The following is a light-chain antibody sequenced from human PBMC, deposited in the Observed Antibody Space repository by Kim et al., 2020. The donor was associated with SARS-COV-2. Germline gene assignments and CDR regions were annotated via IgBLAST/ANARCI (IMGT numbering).Light chain of an antibody. CDR2: SAS. J-gene: IGKJ2*01. CDR3: QQSLRTPHT. Sequence: SASVGDRVTITCRASQSISGFLNWYQQKPGKAPKLLIYSASSLQSGVPSTFSGSGSGTDFTLTISSLQPEDFATYYCQQSLRTPHTFGQGTKLEIK. V-gene: IGKV1-39*01. CDR1: QSISGF.